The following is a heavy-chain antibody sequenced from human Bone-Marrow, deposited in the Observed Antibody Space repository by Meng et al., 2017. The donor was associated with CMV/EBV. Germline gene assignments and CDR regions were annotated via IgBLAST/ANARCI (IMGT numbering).Heavy chain of an antibody. V-gene: IGHV3-7*01. D-gene: IGHD3-3*01. J-gene: IGHJ4*02. CDR3: ARNIVRGYYDFWSGYYTGGYFDY. CDR1: GFTFSSYR. CDR2: IKQDGSEK. Sequence: GGSLRLSCAASGFTFSSYRMSWVRQAPGKGLEWVANIKQDGSEKYYVDSVKGRFTISRDNAKNSLYLQMNSLRAEDTAVYYCARNIVRGYYDFWSGYYTGGYFDYWGQGTLVTVSS.